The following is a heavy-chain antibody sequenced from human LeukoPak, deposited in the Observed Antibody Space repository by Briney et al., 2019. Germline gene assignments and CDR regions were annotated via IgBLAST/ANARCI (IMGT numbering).Heavy chain of an antibody. CDR3: ARRIVVVPAATDYFDY. J-gene: IGHJ4*02. CDR1: VGSISSGGYY. Sequence: SQTLSLTCTVSVGSISSGGYYWSWIRQHPGKGLEWIGYIYYSGSTYYNPSLKSRVTISVDTSKNQFSLKLSSVTAADTAVYYCARRIVVVPAATDYFDYWGQGTLVTVSS. CDR2: IYYSGST. V-gene: IGHV4-31*03. D-gene: IGHD2-2*01.